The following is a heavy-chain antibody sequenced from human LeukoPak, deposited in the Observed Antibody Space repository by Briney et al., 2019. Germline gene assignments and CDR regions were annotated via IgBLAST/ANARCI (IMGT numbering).Heavy chain of an antibody. J-gene: IGHJ5*02. V-gene: IGHV3-7*01. CDR1: GFTFSSYW. CDR3: ARDSPVILAGGFDP. Sequence: AGVSLRLCCAASGFTFSSYWMSWVRQARGKGLEWVANIKQDGSEKYYVDSVKGRFTISRDNAKNSLYLQMNSLRAEDTAVYYCARDSPVILAGGFDPWGQGTLVTVSS. D-gene: IGHD2/OR15-2a*01. CDR2: IKQDGSEK.